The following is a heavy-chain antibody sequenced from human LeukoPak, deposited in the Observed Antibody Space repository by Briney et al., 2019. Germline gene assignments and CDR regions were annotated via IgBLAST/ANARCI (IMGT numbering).Heavy chain of an antibody. V-gene: IGHV3-23*01. CDR1: GFTFSSYA. J-gene: IGHJ4*02. D-gene: IGHD7-27*01. CDR3: AECDWGSWVPDY. CDR2: ISGSGGST. Sequence: PGGSLRLSCAASGFTFSSYAMSWVRQAPGKGLEWVSAISGSGGSTYYADSVKGRFTVSRDNSKNTLYLQMNSLGAEDTAVYYCAECDWGSWVPDYWGQGTLVTVSS.